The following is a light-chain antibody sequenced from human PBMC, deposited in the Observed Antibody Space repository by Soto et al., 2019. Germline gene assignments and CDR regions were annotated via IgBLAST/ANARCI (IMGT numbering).Light chain of an antibody. Sequence: ENVLTQSPGTLSLSPGARATVSCRASQTVTKRFFAWYQQKPGQPPRLLIHGISSRATGIPDRFSGSGSGTDFTLTISSLEPEDFVVYYCQQYSTLPHTFGRGTKLEV. V-gene: IGKV3-20*01. CDR3: QQYSTLPHT. J-gene: IGKJ2*01. CDR1: QTVTKRF. CDR2: GIS.